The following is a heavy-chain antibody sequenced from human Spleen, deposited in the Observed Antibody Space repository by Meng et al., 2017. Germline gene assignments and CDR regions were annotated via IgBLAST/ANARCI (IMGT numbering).Heavy chain of an antibody. J-gene: IGHJ4*02. Sequence: ASVKVSCKPSGYNFPDYYIHWVRRAPGQGLEWMGRINPRSGDTHYAQKFQARVTMTGDTSISTAYMELSGLRSDNAAMYYCARDGDISAAGKPLGDYWGQGTLVTVSS. CDR1: GYNFPDYY. D-gene: IGHD6-13*01. CDR2: INPRSGDT. V-gene: IGHV1-2*06. CDR3: ARDGDISAAGKPLGDY.